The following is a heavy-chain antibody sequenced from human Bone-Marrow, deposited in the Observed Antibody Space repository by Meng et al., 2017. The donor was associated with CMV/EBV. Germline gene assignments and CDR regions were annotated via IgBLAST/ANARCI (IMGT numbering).Heavy chain of an antibody. CDR2: SATGGNT. Sequence: VQWGGARRSSIQLGGSLRVSCAASGFTVSSTYMSWVRQAPGKGLEWVSALSATGGNTYYADSVKGRFTVSRDNSKNIMYLQMNNLRGEDTARYYCAKDPGSGYWVYWGQGTLVTVSS. D-gene: IGHD3-22*01. CDR3: AKDPGSGYWVY. V-gene: IGHV3-53*01. J-gene: IGHJ4*01. CDR1: GFTVSSTY.